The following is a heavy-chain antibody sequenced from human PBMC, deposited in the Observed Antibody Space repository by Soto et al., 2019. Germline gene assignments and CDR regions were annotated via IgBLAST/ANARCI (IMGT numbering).Heavy chain of an antibody. CDR3: ARRRCTTTGCYKAFDL. J-gene: IGHJ2*01. CDR1: GFSFSSYD. CDR2: IGTAGDT. V-gene: IGHV3-13*01. Sequence: EEQLVESGRGLVQPGGSLRLSCAASGFSFSSYDMYWVRQTTGKGLEWVSAIGTAGDTYYPGSVKGRFTISRENAKNSLYLQMNSLRSGDTAVYYCARRRCTTTGCYKAFDLWGRGTLVTVSS. D-gene: IGHD2-2*02.